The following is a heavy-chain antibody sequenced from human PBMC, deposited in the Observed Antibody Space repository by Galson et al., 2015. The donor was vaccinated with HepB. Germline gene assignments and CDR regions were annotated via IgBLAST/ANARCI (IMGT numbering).Heavy chain of an antibody. V-gene: IGHV3-21*05. Sequence: SLRLSCAASEFTFSTYNMNWVRQAPGKGLEWVSYISSSSSYKYYADSVKGRFTISRDNAKNSLYLQMNSLRAEDTAIYYCARDPPLGTPFDYWGQGTLVTVSS. D-gene: IGHD7-27*01. CDR2: ISSSSSYK. CDR1: EFTFSTYN. CDR3: ARDPPLGTPFDY. J-gene: IGHJ4*02.